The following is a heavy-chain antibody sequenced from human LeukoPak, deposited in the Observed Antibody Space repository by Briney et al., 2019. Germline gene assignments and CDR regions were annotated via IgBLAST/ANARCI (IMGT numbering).Heavy chain of an antibody. CDR3: ARAARSPGIAAQRARGHYNWFDP. Sequence: SETLSLTCAVYGGSFSGYYWSWIRQPPGKGLEWIGEINHSGSTSYNPSLKSRVTISVDTSKNQFSLKLSSVTAADTAVYYCARAARSPGIAAQRARGHYNWFDPWGQGTLVTVSS. D-gene: IGHD6-13*01. V-gene: IGHV4-34*01. J-gene: IGHJ5*02. CDR1: GGSFSGYY. CDR2: INHSGST.